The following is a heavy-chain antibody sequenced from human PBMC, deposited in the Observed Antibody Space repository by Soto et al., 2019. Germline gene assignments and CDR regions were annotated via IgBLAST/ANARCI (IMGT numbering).Heavy chain of an antibody. D-gene: IGHD6-13*01. CDR2: ISGSGGRT. Sequence: GGSLRLSCAASGFTFSSYAMSWVRQAPGKGLEWVSAISGSGGRTYYADSVKGRFTISRDNSKNTLYLQMNSLRAEDTAVYYCAKVRDGYSSSWPYYFDYWGQGTLVTVSS. J-gene: IGHJ4*02. CDR1: GFTFSSYA. CDR3: AKVRDGYSSSWPYYFDY. V-gene: IGHV3-23*01.